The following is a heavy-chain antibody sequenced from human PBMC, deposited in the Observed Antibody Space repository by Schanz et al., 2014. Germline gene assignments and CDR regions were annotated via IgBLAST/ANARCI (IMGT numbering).Heavy chain of an antibody. Sequence: MQLLESGGGLIQPGGSLRLSCAASGFTFSSYGMHWVRQAPGKGLEWVAVIWYDGSNKYYADSVKGRFTISRDNSKNTLYLQMNSLRAEDTAVYYCAKDRSWDYDSSGYFDYWGQGTLVTVSS. CDR2: IWYDGSNK. J-gene: IGHJ4*02. D-gene: IGHD3-22*01. CDR3: AKDRSWDYDSSGYFDY. CDR1: GFTFSSYG. V-gene: IGHV3-33*06.